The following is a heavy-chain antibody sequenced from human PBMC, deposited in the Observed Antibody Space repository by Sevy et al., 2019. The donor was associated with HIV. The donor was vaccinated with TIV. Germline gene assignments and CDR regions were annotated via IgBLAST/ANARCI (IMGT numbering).Heavy chain of an antibody. J-gene: IGHJ5*02. CDR2: IYYSGST. V-gene: IGHV4-59*13. CDR1: GGSMRNFY. Sequence: SETLSLTCSVSGGSMRNFYWSWIRQPPGKGLEWIGNIYYSGSTNYTPSLKSRVTMSVDTSKNQFSLKLSSVTAADTAVYYCVRSGFLEWAGSTRGPRNWFDPWGQGTLVTVSS. D-gene: IGHD3-3*01. CDR3: VRSGFLEWAGSTRGPRNWFDP.